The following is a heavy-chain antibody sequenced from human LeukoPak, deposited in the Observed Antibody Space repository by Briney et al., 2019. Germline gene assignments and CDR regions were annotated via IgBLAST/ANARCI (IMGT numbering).Heavy chain of an antibody. CDR1: GYTFTGYY. CDR3: ARGTEEIVVVMGFEY. J-gene: IGHJ4*02. D-gene: IGHD3-22*01. CDR2: INPNSGGT. V-gene: IGHV1-2*06. Sequence: GASVKVSCKASGYTFTGYYMHWVRQAPGQGLEWMGRINPNSGGTNYAQKFQGRVTMTRDTSISTAYMELSRLRSDDTAVYYCARGTEEIVVVMGFEYWGQGTLVTVSS.